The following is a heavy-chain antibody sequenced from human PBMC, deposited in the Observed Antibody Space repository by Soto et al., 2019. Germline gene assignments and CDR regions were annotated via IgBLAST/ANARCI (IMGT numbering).Heavy chain of an antibody. CDR2: IIPILGIA. CDR3: ARDPDPATVTNDY. Sequence: QVQLVQSGAEVKKPGSSVKVSCKASGGTFSSYTISWVRQAPGQGLEWMGRIIPILGIANYAQKFQGRVTITADKSTSTAYMELSSLRSEDTAVYYCARDPDPATVTNDYWGQGTLVTVSS. D-gene: IGHD4-17*01. V-gene: IGHV1-69*08. CDR1: GGTFSSYT. J-gene: IGHJ4*02.